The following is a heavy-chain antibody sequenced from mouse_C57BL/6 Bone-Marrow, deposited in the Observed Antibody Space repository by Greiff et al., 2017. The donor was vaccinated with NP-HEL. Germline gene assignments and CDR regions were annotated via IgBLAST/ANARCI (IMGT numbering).Heavy chain of an antibody. CDR1: GYTFTSYW. J-gene: IGHJ2*01. CDR3: ARDVITTVVATD. V-gene: IGHV1-55*01. CDR2: IYPGSGST. D-gene: IGHD1-1*01. Sequence: QVQLQQSGAELVKPGASVKMSCKASGYTFTSYWITWVKQRPGQGLEWIGDIYPGSGSTNYNEKFKSKATLTVDTSSSTAYMQLSSLTSEDSAVYYCARDVITTVVATDWGQGTTLTVSS.